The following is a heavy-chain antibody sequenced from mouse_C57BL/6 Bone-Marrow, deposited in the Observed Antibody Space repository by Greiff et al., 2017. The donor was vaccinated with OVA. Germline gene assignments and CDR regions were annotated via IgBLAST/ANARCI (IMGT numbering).Heavy chain of an antibody. D-gene: IGHD4-1*01. CDR2: IDPSDSET. Sequence: QVQLQQSGAELVRPGSSVTLSCKASGYTFTIYWMHWVKQRPIQGLEWIGNIDPSDSETHYNQKFKDKATLTVDKPSSTAYMQLSSLTAEDSAVYYCATWGYWGQGTTLTVSS. J-gene: IGHJ2*01. CDR3: ATWGY. V-gene: IGHV1-52*01. CDR1: GYTFTIYW.